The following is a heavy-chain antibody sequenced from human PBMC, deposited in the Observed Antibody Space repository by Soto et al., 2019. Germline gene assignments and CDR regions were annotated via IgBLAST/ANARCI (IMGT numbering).Heavy chain of an antibody. CDR3: ATGRSGYSYDY. J-gene: IGHJ4*02. CDR1: GGSISSSSYY. Sequence: QLQLQESGPGLVKPSETLSLTCTVSGGSISSSSYYWGWIRQPPGKGLEWIGTLYYIGNTYNNPSLKSRVSISVDTSKNQLSLKLNSVTAADTAVYYRATGRSGYSYDYWGQGSLVTVSS. CDR2: LYYIGNT. D-gene: IGHD5-18*01. V-gene: IGHV4-39*01.